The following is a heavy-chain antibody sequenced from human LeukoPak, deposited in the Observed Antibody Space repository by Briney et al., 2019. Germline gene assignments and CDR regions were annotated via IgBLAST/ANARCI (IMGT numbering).Heavy chain of an antibody. V-gene: IGHV4-4*02. CDR3: ARVYGSGSYYTENWFDP. CDR1: GGSISSNIW. J-gene: IGHJ5*02. D-gene: IGHD3-10*01. CDR2: IFHSGSP. Sequence: SGTLSLTCAVSGGSISSNIWWTWARQPPGKGLEWIGEIFHSGSPNYTPSLKSRVTISVDKSKNQFSLKLSSVTAADTAVYYCARVYGSGSYYTENWFDPWGQGTLVTVSS.